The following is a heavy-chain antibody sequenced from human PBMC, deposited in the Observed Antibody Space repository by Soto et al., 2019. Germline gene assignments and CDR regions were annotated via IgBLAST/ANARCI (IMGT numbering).Heavy chain of an antibody. CDR3: AKGVDGGIAAAGVFDY. CDR2: ISGSGGST. J-gene: IGHJ4*02. Sequence: GGSLRLSCAASGFTFSSYAMSWVRQAPGKGLEWVSAISGSGGSTYYADSVKGRFTISRDNSKNTLYLQMNSLRAEDTAVYYCAKGVDGGIAAAGVFDYWGQGTLVTVSS. D-gene: IGHD6-13*01. V-gene: IGHV3-23*01. CDR1: GFTFSSYA.